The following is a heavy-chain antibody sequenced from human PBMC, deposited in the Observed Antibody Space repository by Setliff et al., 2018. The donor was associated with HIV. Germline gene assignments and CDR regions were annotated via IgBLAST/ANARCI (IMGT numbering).Heavy chain of an antibody. CDR2: ISSSSSYI. J-gene: IGHJ5*02. V-gene: IGHV3-21*01. CDR3: ARDGTAAAPTWFDP. CDR1: GFTFSTYS. D-gene: IGHD6-13*01. Sequence: GSLRLSCAASGFTFSTYSMNWVRQAPGKGLEWVSSISSSSSYIYYADSVQGRFTISRDNAKNSLYLQMSSLRAEDTAVYYCARDGTAAAPTWFDPWGQGTLVTVSS.